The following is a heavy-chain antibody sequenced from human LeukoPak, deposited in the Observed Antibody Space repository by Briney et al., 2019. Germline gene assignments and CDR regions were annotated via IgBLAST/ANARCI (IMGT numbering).Heavy chain of an antibody. J-gene: IGHJ4*02. V-gene: IGHV3-15*01. D-gene: IGHD4-17*01. Sequence: GGSLRLSSAASGFTFSNAWMNWVRQAPGKGLEWVGRIKSKTAGGTTDYAAPVKGRFIISRDDSENTLYLQMNSLKTEDTAVYYCTTDYGDYVFRSDCWGQGTLVTVSS. CDR2: IKSKTAGGTT. CDR1: GFTFSNAW. CDR3: TTDYGDYVFRSDC.